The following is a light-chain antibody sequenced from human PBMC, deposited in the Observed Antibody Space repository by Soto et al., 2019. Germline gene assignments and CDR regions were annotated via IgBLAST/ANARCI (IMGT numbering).Light chain of an antibody. Sequence: DIQMTQSPSSLSASVGDRVTITCRASRGIRDALGWYQQKAGKVPKRLIYSASSLQRGVPSRFSGSGSETEFTLTISSLQPEDVATYYCLQHSDYPFTFGQGTMLE. V-gene: IGKV1-17*01. CDR2: SAS. CDR3: LQHSDYPFT. J-gene: IGKJ2*01. CDR1: RGIRDA.